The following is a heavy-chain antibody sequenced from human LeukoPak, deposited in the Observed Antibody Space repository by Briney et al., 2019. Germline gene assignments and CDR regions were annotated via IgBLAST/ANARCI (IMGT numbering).Heavy chain of an antibody. V-gene: IGHV3-30*04. Sequence: SCKASGGTFSSYAISWVRQAPGKGLEWVAFIQNDEIDKFYADSVKGRFTISRDNSKNTLYLQMNSLRVEDTAVYYCARVNYGSGTCFDYWGQGTLVTVSS. D-gene: IGHD3-10*01. CDR3: ARVNYGSGTCFDY. J-gene: IGHJ4*02. CDR2: IQNDEIDK. CDR1: GGTFSSYA.